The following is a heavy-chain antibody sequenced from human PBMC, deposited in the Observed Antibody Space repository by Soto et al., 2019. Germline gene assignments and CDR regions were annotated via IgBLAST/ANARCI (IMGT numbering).Heavy chain of an antibody. CDR3: TTGYGTSDY. CDR2: VKSKTDGGTT. J-gene: IGHJ4*02. CDR1: GFTFTNAW. D-gene: IGHD2-8*01. Sequence: EVQLVESGGGLVEPGGSLRLSCLVSGFTFTNAWMSWVRQAPGKGLECIARVKSKTDGGTTDYAAPVKGRFTISRDDSKNTLYLQMNSLKTEDTAVYYCTTGYGTSDYWGQGTLVTVSS. V-gene: IGHV3-15*01.